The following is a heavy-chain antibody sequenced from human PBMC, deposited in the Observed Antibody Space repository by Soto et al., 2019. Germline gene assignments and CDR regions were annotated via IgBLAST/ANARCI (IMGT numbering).Heavy chain of an antibody. CDR3: ARDSGYGSGTSVNHYLDF. J-gene: IGHJ4*01. V-gene: IGHV3-9*01. Sequence: GGSLRLSCEASGFTFDDDAMHWVRQVPGKGLEWVSGISWNSETIVYADSVKGRFTMSRDNAKNSLYLQMDSLRAEDTAVYYCARDSGYGSGTSVNHYLDFSGHGTLVTV. CDR1: GFTFDDDA. CDR2: ISWNSETI. D-gene: IGHD3-10*01.